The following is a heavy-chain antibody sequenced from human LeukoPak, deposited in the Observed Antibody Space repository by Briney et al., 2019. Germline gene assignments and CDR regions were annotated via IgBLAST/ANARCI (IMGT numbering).Heavy chain of an antibody. D-gene: IGHD1-20*01. J-gene: IGHJ4*02. CDR3: ARDITGATALGDY. Sequence: PGGSLRLSCATSGFTFSNYGMHWVRQAPGKGLEWVALIRYDGRNEYYADSVKGRFTISRDNSKNTVYLQMNSLRGEDTAIYYCARDITGATALGDYWGQGTLVTVSS. CDR2: IRYDGRNE. V-gene: IGHV3-33*01. CDR1: GFTFSNYG.